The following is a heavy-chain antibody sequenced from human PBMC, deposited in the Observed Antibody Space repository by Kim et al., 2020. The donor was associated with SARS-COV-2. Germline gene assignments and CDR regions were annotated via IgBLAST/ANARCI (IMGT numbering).Heavy chain of an antibody. CDR1: GFTFSSYA. V-gene: IGHV3-64D*06. J-gene: IGHJ4*02. Sequence: GGSLRLSCSASGFTFSSYAMHWVRQAPGKGLEYVSAISSNGGSTYYADSVKGRFTISRDNSKNTLYLQMSSLRAEDTAVYYCVKGAIGGLVGGFDYWGQGTLVTVSS. CDR2: ISSNGGST. D-gene: IGHD3-16*01. CDR3: VKGAIGGLVGGFDY.